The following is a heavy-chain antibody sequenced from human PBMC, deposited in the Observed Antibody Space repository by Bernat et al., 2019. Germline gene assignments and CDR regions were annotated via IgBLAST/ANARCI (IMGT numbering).Heavy chain of an antibody. CDR3: ATLTLGYCSSTSCYFDY. CDR2: IYYSGST. D-gene: IGHD2-2*01. V-gene: IGHV4-39*01. Sequence: QLQLQESGPGLVKPSETLSLPCTVSGGSISSSSYYWGWIRQPPGKGLEWIGSIYYSGSTYYNPSLKSRVTISVDTSKNQFSLKLSSVTAADTAVYYCATLTLGYCSSTSCYFDYWGQGTLVTVSS. CDR1: GGSISSSSYY. J-gene: IGHJ4*02.